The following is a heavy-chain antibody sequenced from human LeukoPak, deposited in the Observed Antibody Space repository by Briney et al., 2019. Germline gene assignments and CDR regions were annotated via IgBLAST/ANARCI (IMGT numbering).Heavy chain of an antibody. J-gene: IGHJ4*02. CDR3: AKDYYDFWSGPDY. CDR2: ISKSGDNT. D-gene: IGHD3-3*01. CDR1: GFIFSDSA. V-gene: IGHV3-23*01. Sequence: GGSLRLSCAASGFIFSDSAMNWVRQAPGKGLEWVSAISKSGDNTYYADSVKGRFTISRDNSKNTLNLQMNSLRAEDTALYYSAKDYYDFWSGPDYWGQGTLVTVSS.